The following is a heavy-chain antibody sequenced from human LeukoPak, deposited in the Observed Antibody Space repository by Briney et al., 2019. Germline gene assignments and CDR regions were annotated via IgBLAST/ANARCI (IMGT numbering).Heavy chain of an antibody. CDR3: AKESGYRGYYYYYMDV. V-gene: IGHV3-43D*03. CDR1: GFTFDDYA. Sequence: PGGSLRLSCAASGFTFDDYAMHWVRHAPGKGLEWVSLISWDGGSTYYADSVKGRFTISRDNSKNSLYLQMNSLRAEDTALYYCAKESGYRGYYYYYMDVWGKGTTVTVSS. CDR2: ISWDGGST. D-gene: IGHD5-12*01. J-gene: IGHJ6*03.